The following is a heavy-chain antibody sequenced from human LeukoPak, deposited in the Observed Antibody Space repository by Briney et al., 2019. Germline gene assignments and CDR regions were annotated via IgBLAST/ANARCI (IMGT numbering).Heavy chain of an antibody. CDR3: AKCILTGYYKGYMDV. Sequence: GGSLRLSCAASGFTFSDYYMSWIRQAPGKGLEWVSYISSSGSTIYYADSVKGRFTISRDNAKNSLYLQMNSLRAEDTAVYYCAKCILTGYYKGYMDVWGKGTTVTISS. D-gene: IGHD3-9*01. CDR1: GFTFSDYY. V-gene: IGHV3-11*01. CDR2: ISSSGSTI. J-gene: IGHJ6*03.